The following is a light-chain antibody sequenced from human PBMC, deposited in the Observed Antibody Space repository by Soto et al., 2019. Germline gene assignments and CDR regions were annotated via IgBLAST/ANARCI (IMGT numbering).Light chain of an antibody. V-gene: IGKV1-17*01. CDR1: QGIRND. CDR2: AAY. CDR3: LQQHSYPST. Sequence: DIQMTQSPSSLSESIADRVTITCRASQGIRNDLGWYQQKPEKAPKRLKYAAYRLQSGVPSRFSGSGSGTKFTLTISSLQPEDFGTYYGLQQHSYPSTFGGGTKGDIK. J-gene: IGKJ4*01.